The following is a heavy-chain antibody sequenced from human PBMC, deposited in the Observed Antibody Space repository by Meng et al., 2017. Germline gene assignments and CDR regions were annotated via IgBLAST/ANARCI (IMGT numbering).Heavy chain of an antibody. CDR3: ARAADSSDIVVVPAAMAGSLGDD. D-gene: IGHD2-2*01. J-gene: IGHJ4*02. V-gene: IGHV1-46*01. CDR1: GYTFTSYY. CDR2: INPSGGST. Sequence: ASVKVSCKASGYTFTSYYMHWVRQAPGQGLEWMGIINPSGGSTSYAQKFQGRVTMTRDTSTSTVYMELSSLRSEATAVYYCARAADSSDIVVVPAAMAGSLGDDWGQGTLVTVSS.